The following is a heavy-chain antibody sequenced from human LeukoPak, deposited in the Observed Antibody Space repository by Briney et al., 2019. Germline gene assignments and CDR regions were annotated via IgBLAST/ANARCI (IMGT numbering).Heavy chain of an antibody. CDR2: IYYSGST. V-gene: IGHV4-59*01. Sequence: PSETLSLTCTVSGCSISSYYWSWIRQPPGKGLEWIGYIYYSGSTNYNPSLKSRVTISVDTSKNQFSLKLSSVTAADTAVYYCAREHDSGFDYWGQGILVTVSS. CDR3: AREHDSGFDY. J-gene: IGHJ4*02. CDR1: GCSISSYY. D-gene: IGHD4-17*01.